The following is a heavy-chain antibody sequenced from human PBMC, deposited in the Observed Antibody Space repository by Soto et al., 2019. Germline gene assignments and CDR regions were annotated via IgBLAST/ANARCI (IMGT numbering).Heavy chain of an antibody. CDR3: ARDLRYYDSSGYPDY. D-gene: IGHD3-22*01. CDR1: GYTFTSYG. J-gene: IGHJ4*02. V-gene: IGHV1-18*04. CDR2: ISAYNGNT. Sequence: ASVKVSCKACGYTFTSYGISWVRQAPGQGLEWMGWISAYNGNTNYAQKLQGRVTMTTDTSTSTAYMELRSLRSDDTAVYYCARDLRYYDSSGYPDYWGQGTLVTISS.